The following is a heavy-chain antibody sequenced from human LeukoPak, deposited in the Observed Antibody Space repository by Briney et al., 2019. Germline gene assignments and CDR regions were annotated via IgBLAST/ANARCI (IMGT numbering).Heavy chain of an antibody. J-gene: IGHJ5*02. Sequence: SETLSLTCAVYGGSFSGYYWSWIRQPPGKGLEWIGEINHSGSTNYNPSLKSRVTISVDTSKNQFSLKLSSVTAADTAVYYCARGRRYYYGSGSYYKIGGWFDPWGQGTLVTVSS. CDR2: INHSGST. CDR3: ARGRRYYYGSGSYYKIGGWFDP. CDR1: GGSFSGYY. V-gene: IGHV4-34*01. D-gene: IGHD3-10*01.